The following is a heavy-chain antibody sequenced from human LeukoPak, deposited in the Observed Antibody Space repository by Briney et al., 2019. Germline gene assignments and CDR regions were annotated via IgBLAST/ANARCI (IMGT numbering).Heavy chain of an antibody. J-gene: IGHJ6*03. V-gene: IGHV4-59*01. CDR2: IYYSGST. D-gene: IGHD1-26*01. CDR1: GGSISSYY. CDR3: ARVGGGSGSYGYYYYYMDV. Sequence: PSETLSLTCTVSGGSISSYYWSWIRQPPGKGLEWIGYIYYSGSTNYNPSLKSRVTISVDTSKNQFSLKLSSVTAADTAVYYCARVGGGSGSYGYYYYYMDVWGKGTTVTVSS.